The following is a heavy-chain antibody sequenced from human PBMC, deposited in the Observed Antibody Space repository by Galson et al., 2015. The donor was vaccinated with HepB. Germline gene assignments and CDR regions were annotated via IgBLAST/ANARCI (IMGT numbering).Heavy chain of an antibody. CDR1: GFTFSSYA. D-gene: IGHD3-10*01. Sequence: SLRLSCAASGFTFSSYAMSWVRQAPGKGLEWVSAISGSGGSTYYADSVKGRFTISRDNSKNTLYLQMNSLRAEDTAVYYCAKVRGFGELLLDCADYWGQGTLVTVSS. J-gene: IGHJ4*02. V-gene: IGHV3-23*01. CDR3: AKVRGFGELLLDCADY. CDR2: ISGSGGST.